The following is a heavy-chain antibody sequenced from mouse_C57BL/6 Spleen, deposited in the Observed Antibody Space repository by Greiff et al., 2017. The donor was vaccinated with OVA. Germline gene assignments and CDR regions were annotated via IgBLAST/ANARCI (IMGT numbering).Heavy chain of an antibody. CDR2: IYPSDSET. J-gene: IGHJ2*01. V-gene: IGHV1-61*01. D-gene: IGHD1-1*01. CDR3: ARTGYGSTLDY. CDR1: GYTFTSYW. Sequence: QVQLQQPGAELVRPGSSVKLSCKASGYTFTSYWMDWVKQRPGQGLEWIGNIYPSDSETHYNQKFKDKATLTGDKSSSTAYMQLSSLTSEDVAVYYCARTGYGSTLDYWGQGTTLTVSS.